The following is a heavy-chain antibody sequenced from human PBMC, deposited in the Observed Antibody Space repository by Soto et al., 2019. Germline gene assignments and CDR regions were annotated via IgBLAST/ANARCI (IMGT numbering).Heavy chain of an antibody. CDR3: ATTYDYGDYNDAFDI. Sequence: GGSLRLSCAASGFTFSSYAMSWVRQAPGKGLEWVSAISGSGGSTYYADSVKGRFTISRDNSKNSLYLQMNSLRAEDTAVYYCATTYDYGDYNDAFDIWGQGTMVTVSS. CDR1: GFTFSSYA. J-gene: IGHJ3*02. V-gene: IGHV3-23*01. CDR2: ISGSGGST. D-gene: IGHD4-17*01.